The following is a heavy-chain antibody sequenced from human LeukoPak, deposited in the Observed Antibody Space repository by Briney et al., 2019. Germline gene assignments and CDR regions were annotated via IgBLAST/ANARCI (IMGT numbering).Heavy chain of an antibody. V-gene: IGHV4-59*12. Sequence: SETLSLTCTVSGGSISSYYWSWIRQPPGKGLEWIGEIYHSGSTNYNPSLKSRATISVDKSKNHFSLKLNSVTAADTAVYYRARKALSSWFDPWGQGTLVTVSS. CDR1: GGSISSYY. CDR2: IYHSGST. CDR3: ARKALSSWFDP. J-gene: IGHJ5*02.